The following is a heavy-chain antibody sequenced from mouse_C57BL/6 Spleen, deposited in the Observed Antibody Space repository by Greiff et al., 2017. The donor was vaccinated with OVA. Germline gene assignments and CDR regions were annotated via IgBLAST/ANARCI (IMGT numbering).Heavy chain of an antibody. Sequence: QVQLQQPGAELVMPGASVKLSCKASGYPFPSYWMHWVKQRPGQGLEWIGEIDPSDSYTNYNQKFKGKSTLTVDKSSSTAYMQLSSLTSEDSAVYYCARSQLRLAFAYWGQGTLVTVSA. D-gene: IGHD3-2*02. CDR3: ARSQLRLAFAY. J-gene: IGHJ3*01. V-gene: IGHV1-69*01. CDR2: IDPSDSYT. CDR1: GYPFPSYW.